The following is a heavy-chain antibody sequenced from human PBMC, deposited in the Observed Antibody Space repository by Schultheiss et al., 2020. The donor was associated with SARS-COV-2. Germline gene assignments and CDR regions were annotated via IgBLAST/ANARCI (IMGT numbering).Heavy chain of an antibody. CDR2: ISGSGSST. Sequence: GGSLRLSCAASGFTFSSHAMSWVRQAPGKGLEWVSAISGSGSSTYYADSVKGRFTISRDNSKNTLYLQMNSLRAEDTAVYYCARDIQDYFDYWGQGTLVTVSS. D-gene: IGHD2-21*01. J-gene: IGHJ4*02. V-gene: IGHV3-23*01. CDR1: GFTFSSHA. CDR3: ARDIQDYFDY.